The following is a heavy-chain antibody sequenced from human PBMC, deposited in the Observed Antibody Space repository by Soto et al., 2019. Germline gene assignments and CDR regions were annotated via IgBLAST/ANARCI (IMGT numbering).Heavy chain of an antibody. D-gene: IGHD4-17*01. CDR3: TSHPHGDYDYYYYYMDV. V-gene: IGHV4-39*01. CDR2: IYYSGST. J-gene: IGHJ6*03. CDR1: GGSISSSSYH. Sequence: SETLALTCTVAGGSISSSSYHWGWIRQPPGKGLEWIGSIYYSGSTYYNPSLKSRVTISVDTSKNQFSLKLSSVTAADTAVYYCTSHPHGDYDYYYYYMDVWGKGTTVTVSS.